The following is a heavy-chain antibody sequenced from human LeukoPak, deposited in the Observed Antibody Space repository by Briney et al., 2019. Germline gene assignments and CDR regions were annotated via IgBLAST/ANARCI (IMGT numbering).Heavy chain of an antibody. D-gene: IGHD3-10*01. J-gene: IGHJ4*02. Sequence: SETLSLTCAVYGGSFSGYYWSWIRQPPGKGLEWIGEINHSGSTNYNPSLKSQVTISVDTSKHQFSLELTSVPAADPAGYYRARAGFGVAPRRGTPLDYWGQGTLVTVSS. CDR3: ARAGFGVAPRRGTPLDY. CDR2: INHSGST. V-gene: IGHV4-34*01. CDR1: GGSFSGYY.